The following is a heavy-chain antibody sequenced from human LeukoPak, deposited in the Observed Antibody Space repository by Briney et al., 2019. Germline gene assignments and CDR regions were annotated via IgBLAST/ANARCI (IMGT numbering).Heavy chain of an antibody. CDR2: ISYDGSNK. D-gene: IGHD3-10*01. V-gene: IGHV3-30-3*01. Sequence: GGSLRLSCAASGFTFSSYAMHWVRQAPGKGLEWVAVISYDGSNKYYADSVKGRFTISRDNSKNTLYLQMNSLRAEDTAVYYCAGVRMGSWGQGTLVTVSS. CDR3: AGVRMGS. J-gene: IGHJ4*02. CDR1: GFTFSSYA.